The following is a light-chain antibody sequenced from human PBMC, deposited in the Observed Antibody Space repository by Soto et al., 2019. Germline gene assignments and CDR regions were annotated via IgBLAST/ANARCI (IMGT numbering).Light chain of an antibody. V-gene: IGLV2-14*01. CDR3: SSYTSTNPLV. CDR1: SSDVGDYNY. Sequence: QSALTQPASVSGSPGQSVTISCTGTSSDVGDYNYVSWYQQHPGKAPKLIIYGVSNRPTGISNRFSGSKSGNTDSLTIYELQAEDGADYYCSSYTSTNPLVLGGGTKLAVL. CDR2: GVS. J-gene: IGLJ2*01.